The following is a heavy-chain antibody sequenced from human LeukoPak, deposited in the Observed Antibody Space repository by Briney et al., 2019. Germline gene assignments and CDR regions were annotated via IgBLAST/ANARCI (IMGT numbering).Heavy chain of an antibody. Sequence: SETLSLTCGVSGGSISNTNWWTWFRQPPGKGLEWIGEANLQGSTNYNPSLKSRVTISVDKSKNQFSLKLRSVTAADTAVYYCARPLSLGYCSGGSCYGRGAWFDRWGQGTLVTVSS. CDR3: ARPLSLGYCSGGSCYGRGAWFDR. J-gene: IGHJ5*02. CDR2: ANLQGST. V-gene: IGHV4-4*02. D-gene: IGHD2-15*01. CDR1: GGSISNTNW.